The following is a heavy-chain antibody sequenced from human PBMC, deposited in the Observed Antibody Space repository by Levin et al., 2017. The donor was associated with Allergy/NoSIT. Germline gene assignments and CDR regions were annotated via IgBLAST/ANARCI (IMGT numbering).Heavy chain of an antibody. D-gene: IGHD2-15*01. CDR3: ARSRDIVVVVAATPFDY. J-gene: IGHJ4*02. V-gene: IGHV4-34*01. CDR2: INHSGST. CDR1: GGSFSGYY. Sequence: GSLRLSCAVYGGSFSGYYWSWIRQPPGKGLEWIGEINHSGSTNYNPSLKSRVTISVDTSKNQFSLKLSSVTAADTAVYYCARSRDIVVVVAATPFDYWGQGTLVTVSS.